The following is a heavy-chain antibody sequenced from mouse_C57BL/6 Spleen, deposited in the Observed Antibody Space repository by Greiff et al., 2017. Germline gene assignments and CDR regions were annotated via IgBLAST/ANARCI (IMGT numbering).Heavy chain of an antibody. V-gene: IGHV1-82*01. CDR2: IYPGDGDT. D-gene: IGHD2-2*01. J-gene: IGHJ4*01. CDR1: GYAFSSSW. Sequence: VKLMESGPELVKPGASVKISCKASGYAFSSSWMNWVKQRPGKGLEWIGRIYPGDGDTNYNGKFKGKATLTADKSSSTAYMQLSSLTSEDSAVYFCARATMVTEDAMDYWGQGTSVTVAS. CDR3: ARATMVTEDAMDY.